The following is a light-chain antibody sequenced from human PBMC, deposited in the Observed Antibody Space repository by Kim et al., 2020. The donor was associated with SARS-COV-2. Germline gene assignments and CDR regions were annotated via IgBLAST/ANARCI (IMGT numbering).Light chain of an antibody. J-gene: IGLJ3*02. CDR2: QDS. CDR3: QAWDSSTAV. V-gene: IGLV3-1*01. CDR1: KLGDKY. Sequence: GSPGQTASIACSGGKLGDKYACWYQQKPGQSPVLVIYQDSKRPSGIPERFSGSNSGNTATLTISGTQAMDEADYYCQAWDSSTAVFGGGTQLTVL.